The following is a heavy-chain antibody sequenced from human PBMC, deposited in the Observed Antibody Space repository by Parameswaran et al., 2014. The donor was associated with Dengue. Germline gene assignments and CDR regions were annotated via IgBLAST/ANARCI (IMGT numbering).Heavy chain of an antibody. J-gene: IGHJ4*02. V-gene: IGHV3-66*01. Sequence: VRQAPGKGLEWVSVIYSGGSTYYADSVKGRFTISRDNSKNTLYLQMNSLRAEDTAVYYCAREGNYYDSSGYLGLDYWGQGTLVTVSS. CDR2: IYSGGST. CDR3: AREGNYYDSSGYLGLDY. D-gene: IGHD3-22*01.